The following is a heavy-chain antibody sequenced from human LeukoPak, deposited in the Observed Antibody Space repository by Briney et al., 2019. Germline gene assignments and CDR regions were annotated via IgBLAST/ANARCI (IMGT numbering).Heavy chain of an antibody. CDR2: ISSSSSYI. V-gene: IGHV3-21*01. CDR3: ARDRRDYVVFDY. CDR1: GFTFSSYE. J-gene: IGHJ4*02. Sequence: GGSLRLSCAASGFTFSSYEMNWVRQAPGKGLEWVSSISSSSSYIYYADSVKGRFTISRDNAKNSLYLQMNSLRAEDTAVYYCARDRRDYVVFDYWGQGTLVTVSS. D-gene: IGHD4-17*01.